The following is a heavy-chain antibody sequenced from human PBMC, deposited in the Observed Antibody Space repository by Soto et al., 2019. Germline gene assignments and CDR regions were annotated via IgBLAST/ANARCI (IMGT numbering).Heavy chain of an antibody. CDR3: ARAHTYYGSGSYPRYWYFDL. CDR1: GFTFSDYY. V-gene: IGHV3-11*01. J-gene: IGHJ2*01. Sequence: QVQLVESGGGLVKPGGSLRLSCAASGFTFSDYYMSWIRQAPGKGLEWVSYISSSGSTIYYADSVKGRFTISRDNAKNSLYLQMNSLRAEDTAVYYCARAHTYYGSGSYPRYWYFDLWGRGTLVTVSS. D-gene: IGHD3-10*01. CDR2: ISSSGSTI.